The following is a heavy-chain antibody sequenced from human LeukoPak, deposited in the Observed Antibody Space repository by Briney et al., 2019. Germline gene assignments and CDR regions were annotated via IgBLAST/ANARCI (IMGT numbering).Heavy chain of an antibody. V-gene: IGHV4-34*01. J-gene: IGHJ5*02. D-gene: IGHD2-2*01. CDR2: INHSGST. CDR1: GGSFSGYY. CDR3: ARARRVVPAAAPCWFDP. Sequence: SETLSLTCAVYGGSFSGYYWSWIRQPPGKGLEWIGEINHSGSTNYNPSLKSRVTISVDTSKNQFSLKLSSVTAADTAVYYCARARRVVPAAAPCWFDPWGQGTLVTVSS.